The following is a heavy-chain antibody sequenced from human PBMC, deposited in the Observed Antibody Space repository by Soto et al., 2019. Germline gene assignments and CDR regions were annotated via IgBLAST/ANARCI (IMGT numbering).Heavy chain of an antibody. CDR1: GFTFSSYW. CDR2: IKPDGSEK. Sequence: ESGGGLVQPGGSLRLSCVASGFTFSSYWMSWARQAPGKGLEWVANIKPDGSEKSYVDSVKGRLTISRDNAKNSLFLQMDSLRADDTAVYYCAREDNNTFDMWGQGTMVTVSS. V-gene: IGHV3-7*01. J-gene: IGHJ3*02. CDR3: AREDNNTFDM. D-gene: IGHD1-20*01.